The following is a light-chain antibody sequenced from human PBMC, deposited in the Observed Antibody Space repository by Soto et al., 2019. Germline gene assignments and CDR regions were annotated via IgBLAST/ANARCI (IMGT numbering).Light chain of an antibody. V-gene: IGLV2-14*01. CDR2: DVS. CDR1: SSDVGGYNY. J-gene: IGLJ3*02. CDR3: SSYTSSSTRV. Sequence: QSVLTQPASVSGSPGQSITISCTGTSSDVGGYNYVSWYQQHPGKAPKLMIYDVSNRPSGVSNRFSGSKSGNTASLTISGLQAEDEADYYCSSYTSSSTRVFSGGTKLTVL.